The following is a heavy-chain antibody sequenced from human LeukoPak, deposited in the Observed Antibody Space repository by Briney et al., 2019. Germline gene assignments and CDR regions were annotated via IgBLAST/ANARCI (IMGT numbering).Heavy chain of an antibody. CDR2: IYYSGST. V-gene: IGHV4-39*01. CDR3: ARHRRLRQWLVQTPGYYFDY. CDR1: GGSISSSSHY. D-gene: IGHD6-19*01. J-gene: IGHJ4*02. Sequence: SETLSLTCTVSGGSISSSSHYWGWIRQPPGKGLEWIGSIYYSGSTYYNPSLKSRVTISVDTSKNQFSLKLSSVTAADTAVYYCARHRRLRQWLVQTPGYYFDYWGQGTLVTVSS.